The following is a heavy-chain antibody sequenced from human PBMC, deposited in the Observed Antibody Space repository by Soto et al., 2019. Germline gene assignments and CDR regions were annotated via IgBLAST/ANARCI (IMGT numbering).Heavy chain of an antibody. CDR3: ASDYSGYSADPEYYGVEV. V-gene: IGHV4-34*01. CDR2: INHSGST. J-gene: IGHJ6*02. Sequence: PSETLSLTCAVYGGSFSGYYWSWIRQPPGKGLEWIGEINHSGSTNYNPSLKSRVTISVDTSKNQFSLSLKSVTAADTAVYYCASDYSGYSADPEYYGVEVWGQGTTVTVS. D-gene: IGHD3-22*01. CDR1: GGSFSGYY.